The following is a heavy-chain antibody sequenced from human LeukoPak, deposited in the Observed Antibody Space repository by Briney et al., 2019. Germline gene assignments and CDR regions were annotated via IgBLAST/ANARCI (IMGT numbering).Heavy chain of an antibody. D-gene: IGHD6-6*01. Sequence: ASVKVSCKASGYTFSGHYLHWVRQAPGQGLEWMGWISAYNGNTNYAQKLQGRVTMTTDTSTSTAYMELRSLRSDDTAVYYCARNPYSSSRFHFDPWGQGTLVTVSS. V-gene: IGHV1-18*04. CDR3: ARNPYSSSRFHFDP. CDR2: ISAYNGNT. CDR1: GYTFSGHY. J-gene: IGHJ5*02.